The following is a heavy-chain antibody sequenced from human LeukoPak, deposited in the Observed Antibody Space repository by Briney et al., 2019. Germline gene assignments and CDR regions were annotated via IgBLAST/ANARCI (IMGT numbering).Heavy chain of an antibody. V-gene: IGHV1-3*01. Sequence: ASVKVSCKASGHTFTTYSIFWMRQAPGQGLEWMGWINAGNGNTKYSQKLQGRVTITRDTSANTAYVELSSLRSEDTAVYYCAREHDFLIDYSFDYWGQGTLVTVSS. CDR1: GHTFTTYS. J-gene: IGHJ4*02. D-gene: IGHD3-3*01. CDR3: AREHDFLIDYSFDY. CDR2: INAGNGNT.